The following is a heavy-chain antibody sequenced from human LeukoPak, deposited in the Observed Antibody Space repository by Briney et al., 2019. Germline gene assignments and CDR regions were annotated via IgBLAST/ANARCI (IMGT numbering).Heavy chain of an antibody. D-gene: IGHD3-3*01. V-gene: IGHV1-69*04. CDR3: ARGHITISEYYFDY. CDR1: GGTLSSCA. CDR2: IIPIPGIA. Sequence: ASVKVSCKASGGTLSSCAISWVRQAPGQGLEWMGRIIPIPGIANYAQKFQGRVTITADKSTSTAYMELSSLRSEDTAVYYCARGHITISEYYFDYWGQGTLVTVSS. J-gene: IGHJ4*02.